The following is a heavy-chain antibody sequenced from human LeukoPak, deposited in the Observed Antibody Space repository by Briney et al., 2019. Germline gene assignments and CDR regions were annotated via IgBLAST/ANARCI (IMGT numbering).Heavy chain of an antibody. CDR2: ISSSGSTI. V-gene: IGHV3-48*03. Sequence: GGSLRLSCAASGFTFSSYEMNWVRQAPGKGLEWVSYISSSGSTIYYADSVKGRFTISRDNAKNSLYLQMNSLRAEDTAVYYCAREGVYSNYYYYGMDVWGQGTTVTVSS. CDR1: GFTFSSYE. J-gene: IGHJ6*02. CDR3: AREGVYSNYYYYGMDV. D-gene: IGHD4-11*01.